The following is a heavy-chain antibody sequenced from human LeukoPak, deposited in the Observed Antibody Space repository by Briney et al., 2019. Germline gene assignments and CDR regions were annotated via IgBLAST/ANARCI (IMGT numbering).Heavy chain of an antibody. CDR2: IYHSGST. CDR3: ARTAAGYLSYYFDY. D-gene: IGHD6-13*01. CDR1: GGSLSSGMYY. V-gene: IGHV4-39*01. Sequence: SETLSLTCSVSGGSLSSGMYYWGWIRQLPRKGLEWIGSIYHSGSTFYNSSLKGRVTISVDTTRNQFSLNLNPVTAADTAVYYCARTAAGYLSYYFDYWGQGTLVSVSS. J-gene: IGHJ4*01.